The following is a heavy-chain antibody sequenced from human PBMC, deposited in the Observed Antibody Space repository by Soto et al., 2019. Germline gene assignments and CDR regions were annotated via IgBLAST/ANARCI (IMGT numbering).Heavy chain of an antibody. V-gene: IGHV1-18*01. D-gene: IGHD1-20*01. Sequence: QVHLVQSGAEVKKPGASVKVSCKGSGYTFTTYGITWVRQAPGQGLEWMGWISAHNGNTNYAQKLQGRVTVTRDTSTSTAYVEVRSLRSDGTAVYYCARGRYGDYWGQGALVTGSS. J-gene: IGHJ4*02. CDR3: ARGRYGDY. CDR2: ISAHNGNT. CDR1: GYTFTTYG.